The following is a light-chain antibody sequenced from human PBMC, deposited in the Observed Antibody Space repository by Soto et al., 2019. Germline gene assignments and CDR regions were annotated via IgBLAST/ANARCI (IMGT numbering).Light chain of an antibody. CDR3: QQYNNWPFG. CDR2: GAS. CDR1: QSVSSN. V-gene: IGKV3-15*01. Sequence: EIVMTQSPATLSVSPGERATLSCRASQSVSSNLAWYQQKPGQAPRLLIYGASTRATGIPARFSGSGSGTEFTLTISSLPSEDFAVYYCQQYNNWPFGFGQGTRLEIK. J-gene: IGKJ5*01.